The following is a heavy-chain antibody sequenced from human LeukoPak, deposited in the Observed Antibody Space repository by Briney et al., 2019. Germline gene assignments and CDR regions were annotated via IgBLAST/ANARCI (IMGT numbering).Heavy chain of an antibody. CDR2: IYSVGST. CDR1: GFTVSSNY. V-gene: IGHV3-53*01. Sequence: GGSLRLSCAASGFTVSSNYMSWVRQAPGKGLECVSVIYSVGSTYYADSVKGRFTISRDNSKNTLSLQMNSLRAEDTAVYYCARAPTVSVGYCSSSSCQADYWGQGTLVTVS. CDR3: ARAPTVSVGYCSSSSCQADY. J-gene: IGHJ4*02. D-gene: IGHD2-2*01.